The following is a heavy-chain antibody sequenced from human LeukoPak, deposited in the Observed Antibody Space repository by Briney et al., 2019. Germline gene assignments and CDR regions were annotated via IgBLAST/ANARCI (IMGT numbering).Heavy chain of an antibody. Sequence: GGSLRLSCTTSGFTFRDYGMSWFRQAPGRGLERVSFKRSRTYSGATDYAASVRGRFVISRDDSESIAYLQMNSLKTEDTGVYYCTRNPHPFCSGVHCPSDSWGQGTLVTV. CDR3: TRNPHPFCSGVHCPSDS. D-gene: IGHD2-15*01. CDR1: GFTFRDYG. V-gene: IGHV3-49*03. J-gene: IGHJ4*02. CDR2: KRSRTYSGAT.